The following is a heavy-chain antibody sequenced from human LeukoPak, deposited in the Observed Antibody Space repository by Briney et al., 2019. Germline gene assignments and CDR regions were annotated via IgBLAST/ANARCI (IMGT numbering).Heavy chain of an antibody. CDR1: GFTFSNYA. V-gene: IGHV3-30*02. Sequence: PGGSLRLSCAASGFTFSNYAMHWVRQAPGKGLEWVAFIRYDGNNQYYADSVNGRFTISRDNSKNTLYLQMNSLRAEDTAVYYCASAVGYSSSWYSFDYWGQGTLVTVSS. D-gene: IGHD6-13*01. J-gene: IGHJ4*02. CDR3: ASAVGYSSSWYSFDY. CDR2: IRYDGNNQ.